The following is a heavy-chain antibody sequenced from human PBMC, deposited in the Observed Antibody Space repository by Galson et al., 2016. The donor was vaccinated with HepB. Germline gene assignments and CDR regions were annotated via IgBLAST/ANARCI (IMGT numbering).Heavy chain of an antibody. V-gene: IGHV3-11*04. Sequence: SLRLSCAASGFTFSDYYMSWNRQGPGKGLAWISYMSTSGSTLYYADSVKGRFTISRDNATNSLYLQMNSLRAEDTAVYYCASWWQTPASYFDYWGQGTLVTVSS. J-gene: IGHJ4*02. D-gene: IGHD2-8*02. CDR3: ASWWQTPASYFDY. CDR2: MSTSGSTL. CDR1: GFTFSDYY.